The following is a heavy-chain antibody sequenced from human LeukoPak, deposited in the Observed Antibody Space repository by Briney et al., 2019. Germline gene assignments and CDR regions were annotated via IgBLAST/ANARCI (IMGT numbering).Heavy chain of an antibody. V-gene: IGHV3-23*01. D-gene: IGHD1-26*01. J-gene: IGHJ4*02. CDR3: AKSRGESRGASNY. CDR1: GFTFSSYA. Sequence: GGSLRLSCAASGFTFSSYAMKWVRQAPGKGLEWVSFISGSGDTTYYADSVKGRFTISRDNSKNTLYLQMNSLRAEDTAVYYCAKSRGESRGASNYWGQGTLVTVSS. CDR2: ISGSGDTT.